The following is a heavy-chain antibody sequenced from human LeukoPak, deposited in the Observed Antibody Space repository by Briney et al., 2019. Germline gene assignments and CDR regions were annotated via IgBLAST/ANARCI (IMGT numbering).Heavy chain of an antibody. CDR2: IYYSGST. J-gene: IGHJ3*02. CDR1: GGSISSGGYY. Sequence: PSETLSLTCTVSGGSISSGGYYWSWIRQHPGKGLEWIGYIYYSGSTYYNPSLKSRVTISVDTSKNQFSLKLSSVTAADTAVYYCARGGVVGATTEDAFDIWGQGTMVTVSS. V-gene: IGHV4-31*03. D-gene: IGHD1-26*01. CDR3: ARGGVVGATTEDAFDI.